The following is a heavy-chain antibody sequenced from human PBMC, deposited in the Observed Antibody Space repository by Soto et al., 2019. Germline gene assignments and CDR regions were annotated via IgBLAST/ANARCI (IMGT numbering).Heavy chain of an antibody. CDR2: IKYDGSEE. J-gene: IGHJ4*02. Sequence: GGSLILSCVVSGLSFSSVWMTWVRQAPGKGLECVANIKYDGSEEYYVDSVRGRFTISRDNAKNSLYLQMNSLRDEDSAVYYCVTDLNWQGHWGQGTLVTVSS. CDR1: GLSFSSVW. V-gene: IGHV3-7*01. CDR3: VTDLNWQGH.